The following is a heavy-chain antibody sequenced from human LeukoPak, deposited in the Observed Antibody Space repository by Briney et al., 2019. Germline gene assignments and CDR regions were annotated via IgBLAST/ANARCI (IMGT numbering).Heavy chain of an antibody. Sequence: ASVKVSCKASGYTFTSYGISWVRQAPGQGLEWMGWISAYNGNTNYAQKLQGRVTMTTDTSTSTAYMELRSLRSDDTAVYYCARSPAAISVSYYYYMDVWGKGTTVTVSS. D-gene: IGHD2-2*02. CDR1: GYTFTSYG. CDR3: ARSPAAISVSYYYYMDV. CDR2: ISAYNGNT. J-gene: IGHJ6*03. V-gene: IGHV1-18*01.